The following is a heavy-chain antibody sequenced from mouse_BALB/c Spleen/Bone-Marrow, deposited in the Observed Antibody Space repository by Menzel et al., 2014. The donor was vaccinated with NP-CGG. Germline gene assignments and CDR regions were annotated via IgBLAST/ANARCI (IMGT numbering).Heavy chain of an antibody. CDR3: AREGNLAY. D-gene: IGHD2-1*01. V-gene: IGHV2-9*02. CDR1: GFSLTNYG. CDR2: IWAGGST. J-gene: IGHJ3*01. Sequence: QVQLKESGPGLVAPSQSLSITCTVSGFSLTNYGVHWVRQPPGKGLEWLGIIWAGGSTNYNSALMSRLSISKDNSKSQVFLKMNSRQTDDTAMYYCAREGNLAYWGQGTLVTVSA.